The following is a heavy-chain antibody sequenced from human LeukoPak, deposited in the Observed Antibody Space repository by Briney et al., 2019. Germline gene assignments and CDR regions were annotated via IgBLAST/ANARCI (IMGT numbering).Heavy chain of an antibody. CDR2: INHSGST. J-gene: IGHJ1*01. CDR1: GGSFSGYY. Sequence: SETLSLTCAVYGGSFSGYYWSWIRQTPGKGLEWIGEINHSGSTNYNPSLKSRVTISVDTSKNQFSLKLSSVTAADTAVYYCARDKGSGSGFQHWGQGTLVTVSS. CDR3: ARDKGSGSGFQH. V-gene: IGHV4-34*01. D-gene: IGHD6-19*01.